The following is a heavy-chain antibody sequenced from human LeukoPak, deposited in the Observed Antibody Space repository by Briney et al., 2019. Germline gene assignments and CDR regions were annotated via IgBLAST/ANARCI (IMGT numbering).Heavy chain of an antibody. Sequence: ASVKVSCKASGYTFTSYAMNWVRQAPGQGLEWMGWINTNTGNPTYAQGFTGRFVFSLDTSVSTAYLQISSLKAEDTAVYFCARLPFGVRRTLPGGAHYWGQGTLVTVSS. D-gene: IGHD2-8*01. CDR2: INTNTGNP. J-gene: IGHJ4*02. CDR3: ARLPFGVRRTLPGGAHY. V-gene: IGHV7-4-1*02. CDR1: GYTFTSYA.